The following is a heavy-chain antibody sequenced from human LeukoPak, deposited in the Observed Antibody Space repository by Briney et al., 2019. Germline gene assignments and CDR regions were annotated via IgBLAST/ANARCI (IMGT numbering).Heavy chain of an antibody. CDR1: GYRFTSYW. D-gene: IGHD1-26*01. CDR2: IYPGDSDT. CDR3: ARRRGRYSGDAFDI. V-gene: IGHV5-51*01. J-gene: IGHJ3*02. Sequence: GESLKISCKGSGYRFTSYWIGWVRPMPGKGLEWMGFIYPGDSDTRYSPSFQGQVTISADKSMSTAYLQWSSLKASDTAMHYCARRRGRYSGDAFDIWGQGTMVTVSS.